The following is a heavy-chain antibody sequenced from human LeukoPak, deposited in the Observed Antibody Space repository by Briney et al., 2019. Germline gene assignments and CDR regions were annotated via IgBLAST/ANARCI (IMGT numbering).Heavy chain of an antibody. CDR3: ARGVAGVYFYYYMDV. CDR2: INPSGGST. Sequence: GASVKVSCKSSGYTFTNYYIHWVRQAPGQGLQCMGIINPSGGSTSYAQKFQGTVTMTRDTSISTAYMELSSLRSDDTAVYYCARGVAGVYFYYYMDVWGKGTTVTVSS. CDR1: GYTFTNYY. J-gene: IGHJ6*03. V-gene: IGHV1-46*01. D-gene: IGHD1-14*01.